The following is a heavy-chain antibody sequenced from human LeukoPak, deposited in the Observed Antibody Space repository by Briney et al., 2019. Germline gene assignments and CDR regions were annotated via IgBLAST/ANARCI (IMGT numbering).Heavy chain of an antibody. V-gene: IGHV3-33*06. Sequence: GGSLRLSCAASGFTFSSYGMHWVRQAPGKGLEWVAVIWYDGSNKYYADSVKGRFTISRDNSKNTLYLQMSNLRADDTAVYYCAKKGQADDNGKPDWGQGTLVTVSS. D-gene: IGHD1-1*01. CDR1: GFTFSSYG. J-gene: IGHJ4*02. CDR3: AKKGQADDNGKPD. CDR2: IWYDGSNK.